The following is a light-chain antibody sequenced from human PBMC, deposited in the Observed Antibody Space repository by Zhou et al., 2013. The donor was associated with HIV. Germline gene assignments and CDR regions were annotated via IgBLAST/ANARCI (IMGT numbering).Light chain of an antibody. CDR3: QQYDNLLT. Sequence: DIQMTQSPSSLSASVGDRVTITCQASQDISNYLNWYQQKPGKAPKLLIYDASNLETGVPSRFSGSGSGTDFTFTISSLQPEDIATYYCQQYDNLLTFGRRDQGGDQT. J-gene: IGKJ4*01. CDR1: QDISNY. CDR2: DAS. V-gene: IGKV1-33*01.